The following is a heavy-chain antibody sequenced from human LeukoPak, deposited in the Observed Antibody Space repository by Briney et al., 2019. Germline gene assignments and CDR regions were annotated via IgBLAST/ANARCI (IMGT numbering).Heavy chain of an antibody. Sequence: GESLKISCKGSGYSFTSYWIGWVRQMPGKGLEWMGIIYPGDSDTRYSPSFQGQVTISADKSISTAYLQWSSLKASDTAMYYCARLVGSDGSTAAAGNFDYWGQGTLVTVSS. D-gene: IGHD6-13*01. V-gene: IGHV5-51*01. J-gene: IGHJ4*02. CDR3: ARLVGSDGSTAAAGNFDY. CDR1: GYSFTSYW. CDR2: IYPGDSDT.